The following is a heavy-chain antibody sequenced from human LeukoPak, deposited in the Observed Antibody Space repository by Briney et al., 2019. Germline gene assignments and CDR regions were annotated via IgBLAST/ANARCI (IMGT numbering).Heavy chain of an antibody. Sequence: ASVKVSCKASGYTFTSYYMHWVRQAPGQGLEWMGIINPSGGSTSYAQKFQGRLTMTRGTSTSTVYMELSSLRSEDTAVYYCASSEQQPNPFDYWGQGTLVTVSS. V-gene: IGHV1-46*01. CDR1: GYTFTSYY. D-gene: IGHD6-13*01. J-gene: IGHJ4*02. CDR2: INPSGGST. CDR3: ASSEQQPNPFDY.